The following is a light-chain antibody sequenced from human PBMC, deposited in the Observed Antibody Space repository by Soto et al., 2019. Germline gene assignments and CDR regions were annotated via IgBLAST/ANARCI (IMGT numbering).Light chain of an antibody. CDR1: QSVSSSY. J-gene: IGKJ1*01. Sequence: EIVLTQSPGTLSLSPGERATFSCRASQSVSSSYIAWYQQKRGQAPRRLIYGASIRATGIPDRFSGSGSGTDFPLTISRLEPEDFALYYCQQYHTSPLPFGQGTKVEIK. CDR3: QQYHTSPLP. V-gene: IGKV3-20*01. CDR2: GAS.